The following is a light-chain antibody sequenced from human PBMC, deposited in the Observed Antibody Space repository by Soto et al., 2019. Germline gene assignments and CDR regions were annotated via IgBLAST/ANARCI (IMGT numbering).Light chain of an antibody. J-gene: IGKJ4*01. V-gene: IGKV3-20*01. CDR2: GAS. CDR1: QSVSSSY. CDR3: QQYGSSPT. Sequence: EIVLTQSPGTLSLSPGERATLSCRASQSVSSSYLAWYQQKPGQAPRLLIYGASSRATGIPDRFSGSGSGTDFTLGISRLEAEDLAVYYCQQYGSSPTCGGGTKVEIK.